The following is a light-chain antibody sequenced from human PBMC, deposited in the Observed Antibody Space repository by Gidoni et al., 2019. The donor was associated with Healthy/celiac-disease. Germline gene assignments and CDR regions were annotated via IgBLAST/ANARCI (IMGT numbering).Light chain of an antibody. CDR2: DAS. J-gene: IGKJ2*01. CDR3: QQRSNGYT. V-gene: IGKV3-11*01. Sequence: EIVSTQSPATLSLSPGERATLSCRASQSVSSYLAWYQQKPGQAPRLLIYDASNRATGIPARFSGSGSGTDFTLTISSLEPEDFAVYYCQQRSNGYTFGQGTKLEIK. CDR1: QSVSSY.